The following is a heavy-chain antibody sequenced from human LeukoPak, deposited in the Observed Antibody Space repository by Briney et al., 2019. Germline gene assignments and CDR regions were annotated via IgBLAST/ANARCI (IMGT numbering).Heavy chain of an antibody. CDR2: IYYSGST. V-gene: IGHV4-31*03. D-gene: IGHD4-17*01. Sequence: PSQTLSLTCTVSGGSISSGGSYWSWIRQHPGKGLEWIGYIYYSGSTYYNPSLKSRVTISVDTSKNQFSLKLSSVTAADTAVYYCARDRGDYVNWFDPWGQGTLVTVSS. CDR1: GGSISSGGSY. J-gene: IGHJ5*02. CDR3: ARDRGDYVNWFDP.